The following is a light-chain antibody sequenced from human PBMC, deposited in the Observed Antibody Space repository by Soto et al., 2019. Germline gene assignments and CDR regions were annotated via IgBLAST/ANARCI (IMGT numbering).Light chain of an antibody. V-gene: IGLV2-14*03. CDR3: SSYTSSAPGVL. J-gene: IGLJ2*01. CDR1: SSDVGGSDY. CDR2: DVS. Sequence: QPVLTQPASVSGSPGQSITISCSGTSSDVGGSDYVSWYQQHPGEAPKLMIYDVSYRPSGISNRFSGSKSGNTASLTISGLQAEDEADYFCSSYTSSAPGVLFGGGTKLTVL.